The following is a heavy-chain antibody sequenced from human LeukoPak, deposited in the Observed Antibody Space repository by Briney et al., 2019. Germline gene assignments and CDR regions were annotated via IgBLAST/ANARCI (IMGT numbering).Heavy chain of an antibody. Sequence: TLSLTCTVSGGSISSGRYCWSWIRQPAGKGLEWIGHIHTSGNTNYNHSLKSRFTISVDTYKNHFSLKLSSVTAADTAVYYCARDRKYYYHMDVWGKGTTVTVSS. CDR1: GGSISSGRYC. V-gene: IGHV4-61*09. CDR3: ARDRKYYYHMDV. J-gene: IGHJ6*03. D-gene: IGHD1-14*01. CDR2: IHTSGNT.